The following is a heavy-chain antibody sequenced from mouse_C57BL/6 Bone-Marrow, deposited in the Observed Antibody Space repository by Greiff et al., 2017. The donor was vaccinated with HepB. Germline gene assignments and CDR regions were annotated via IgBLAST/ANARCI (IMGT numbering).Heavy chain of an antibody. CDR3: ARGSYGNFYSYFDA. J-gene: IGHJ1*03. V-gene: IGHV1-55*01. CDR1: GYTFTSYW. Sequence: VQLQQPGAELVKPGASVKMSCKASGYTFTSYWITWVKQRPGQGLEWIGDIYPGSGSTNYNEKFKSKATLTVDTSSSTAYMQLSSLTSEDSAVYYCARGSYGNFYSYFDAWGTGTTVTVSS. CDR2: IYPGSGST. D-gene: IGHD2-1*01.